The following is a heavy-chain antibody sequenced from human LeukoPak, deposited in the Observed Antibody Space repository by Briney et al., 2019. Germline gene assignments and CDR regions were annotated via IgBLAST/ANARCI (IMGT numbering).Heavy chain of an antibody. CDR3: ARDRAGSGSYINY. D-gene: IGHD3-10*01. CDR2: IYTSGST. J-gene: IGHJ4*02. CDR1: GGSISSGSYY. V-gene: IGHV4-61*02. Sequence: TSETLSLTCTVSGGSISSGSYYWSWIRQPAGKGLEWIGRIYTSGSTNYNPSLKSRATISVDTSKNQFSLKLSSVTAADTAVYYCARDRAGSGSYINYWGQGTLVTVSS.